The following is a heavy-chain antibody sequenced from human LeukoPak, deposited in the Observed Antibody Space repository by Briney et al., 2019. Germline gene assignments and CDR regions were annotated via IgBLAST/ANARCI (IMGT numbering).Heavy chain of an antibody. J-gene: IGHJ4*02. CDR1: GGSIGSTTHY. CDR3: ARGARRDGYNFDY. V-gene: IGHV4-61*05. D-gene: IGHD5-24*01. CDR2: IYYSGST. Sequence: PSETLSLTCTVSGGSIGSTTHYWGWIRQPPGKGLEWMGYIYYSGSTNYNPSLKSRLTISVDTSKNQFSLKLNSVIAADTAVYYCARGARRDGYNFDYWGQGTLVTVSS.